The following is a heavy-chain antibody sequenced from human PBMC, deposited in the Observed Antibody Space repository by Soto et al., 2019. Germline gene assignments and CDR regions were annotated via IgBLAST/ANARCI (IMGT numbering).Heavy chain of an antibody. CDR2: TNEDGSAT. CDR1: GFKFSRSW. Sequence: EVQLVESGGGLVQPGGSLRLACAASGFKFSRSWMSWVRQAPGKGPEWVASTNEDGSATYYERSVRGRFTIARDNAKESLFLQMNGLRDEDTAVYYCARRHFRGQGTLVTVSS. CDR3: ARRHF. V-gene: IGHV3-7*01. J-gene: IGHJ4*02.